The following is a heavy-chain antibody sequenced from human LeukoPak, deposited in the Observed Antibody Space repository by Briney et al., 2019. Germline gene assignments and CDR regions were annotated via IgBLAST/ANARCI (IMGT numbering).Heavy chain of an antibody. CDR2: ISSSSSTI. CDR1: GFAFSTYS. J-gene: IGHJ4*02. V-gene: IGHV3-48*01. Sequence: GGSLRLSCAASGFAFSTYSINWVRQAPGKGLEWVSYISSSSSTIHYADSVKGRFTISRDNAKNSLDLQMNSLRVEDTAVYYCVGGRSLSSWHPLSGFDYWGQGTLVTVSS. CDR3: VGGRSLSSWHPLSGFDY. D-gene: IGHD6-13*01.